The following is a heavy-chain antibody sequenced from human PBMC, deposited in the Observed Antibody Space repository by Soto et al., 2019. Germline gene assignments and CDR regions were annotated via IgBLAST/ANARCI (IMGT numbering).Heavy chain of an antibody. J-gene: IGHJ6*02. CDR1: GGSVNNANYF. V-gene: IGHV4-31*03. CDR2: IYYSGST. D-gene: IGHD4-17*01. Sequence: QVRLEESGPGLVKTSETLSLICSVSGGSVNNANYFRNWIRHHPETGLEWIGYIYYSGSTRYNPSFKTRANLSIDTSKNQFSLRLNSVTVADTAVYFCARDADYGGSRGGMDVWGRGTTVTVSS. CDR3: ARDADYGGSRGGMDV.